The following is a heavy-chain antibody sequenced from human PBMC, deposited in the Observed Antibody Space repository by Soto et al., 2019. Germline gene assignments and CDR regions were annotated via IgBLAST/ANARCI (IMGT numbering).Heavy chain of an antibody. CDR3: ARDPDYGAYGTSPADDY. D-gene: IGHD4-17*01. CDR2: INAGNGNT. J-gene: IGHJ4*02. Sequence: QVQLVQSGAEEKKPGASVKVSCKASGYTFTSYAMHWVRQAPGQRLEWMGWINAGNGNTKYSQKFQGRVTITRDTSASTAYMELSSLRSEDTAVYYCARDPDYGAYGTSPADDYWGQGTLVTVSS. V-gene: IGHV1-3*05. CDR1: GYTFTSYA.